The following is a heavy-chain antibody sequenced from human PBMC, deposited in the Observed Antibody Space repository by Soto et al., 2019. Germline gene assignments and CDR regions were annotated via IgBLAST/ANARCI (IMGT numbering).Heavy chain of an antibody. CDR1: GYTFTSYD. CDR2: MSANNGNT. J-gene: IGHJ1*01. V-gene: IGHV1-18*01. CDR3: ARDWATVTSPEYFQH. D-gene: IGHD4-17*01. Sequence: ASVKVSCKASGYTFTSYDINWVRQATGQGLEWMGWMSANNGNTGYAQKLQGRVTMTTDTSTSTAYMELRSLRSDDTAVYYCARDWATVTSPEYFQHWGQGTLVTVSS.